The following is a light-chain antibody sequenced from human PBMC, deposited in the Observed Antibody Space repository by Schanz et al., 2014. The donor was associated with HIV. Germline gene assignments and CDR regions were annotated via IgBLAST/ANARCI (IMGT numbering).Light chain of an antibody. Sequence: EIVMTQSPATLSVSPGERATLSCRARQSVSSNLAWYQQKPGQAPRLLIYGASTRATGIPARFSGSGSGTDFTLTISSLQPEDFATYYCLQDYNYPYTFGQGTKLEIK. CDR3: LQDYNYPYT. CDR1: QSVSSN. J-gene: IGKJ2*01. CDR2: GAS. V-gene: IGKV3-15*01.